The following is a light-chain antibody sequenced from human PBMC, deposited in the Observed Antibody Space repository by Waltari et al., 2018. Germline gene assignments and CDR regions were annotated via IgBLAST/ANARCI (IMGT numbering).Light chain of an antibody. Sequence: DIQMTQSPPTLSAYVRDRVTITCRSSQYIDNWLAWYQQRPGKAPQLLIYKASNLESGVPSKFSGSGSGAEFTLTISSLQPDDFATYYCQQYNDYPFTFGQGTKLEIK. CDR2: KAS. CDR1: QYIDNW. CDR3: QQYNDYPFT. J-gene: IGKJ2*01. V-gene: IGKV1-5*03.